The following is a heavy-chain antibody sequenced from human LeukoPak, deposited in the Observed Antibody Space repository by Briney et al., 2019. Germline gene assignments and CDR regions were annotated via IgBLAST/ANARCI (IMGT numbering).Heavy chain of an antibody. Sequence: GGSPRLSCAASGFTFSNYAMSWVRQARGKGLEWVSRIYKSVNIAYYSDSVKGRFPISRDNSNDTLYLQMDSLRAEDTALYYCTRTGGPTAIRPHYWGQGTLVTVSS. D-gene: IGHD2-2*02. CDR3: TRTGGPTAIRPHY. CDR2: IYKSVNIA. CDR1: GFTFSNYA. J-gene: IGHJ4*02. V-gene: IGHV3-23*05.